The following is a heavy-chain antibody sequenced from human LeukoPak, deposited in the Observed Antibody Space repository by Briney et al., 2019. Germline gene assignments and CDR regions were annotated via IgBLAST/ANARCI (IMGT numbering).Heavy chain of an antibody. V-gene: IGHV3-48*01. Sequence: PGGSLRLSCAASGFTFSTYSMNWVRQAPGKGLEWLSYIDSDTPTIYYADSVKGRFTISRDNAKNSLYLQMNSLRAEDTAVYYCARDRDGYNLGFDYWGQGTLVTVSS. J-gene: IGHJ4*02. CDR1: GFTFSTYS. D-gene: IGHD5-24*01. CDR3: ARDRDGYNLGFDY. CDR2: IDSDTPTI.